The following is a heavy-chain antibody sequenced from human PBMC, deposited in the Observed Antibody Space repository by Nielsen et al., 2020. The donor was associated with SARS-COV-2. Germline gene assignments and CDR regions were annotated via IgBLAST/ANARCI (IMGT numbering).Heavy chain of an antibody. CDR3: ARAGGSGWYFDL. Sequence: ASVKVSCKASGYTFTSYYMHWVRQAPGQGLERMGIINPSGGSTSYAQKFQGRVTMTRDTSTSTVYMELSSLRSEDTAVYYCARAGGSGWYFDLWGRGTLVTVSS. J-gene: IGHJ2*01. CDR1: GYTFTSYY. V-gene: IGHV1-46*01. D-gene: IGHD3-10*01. CDR2: INPSGGST.